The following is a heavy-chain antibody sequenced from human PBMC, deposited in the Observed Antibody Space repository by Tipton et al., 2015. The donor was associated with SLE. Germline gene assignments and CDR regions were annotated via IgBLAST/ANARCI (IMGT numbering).Heavy chain of an antibody. CDR2: ISGSADST. CDR3: AKDPGYSYGHGLDY. CDR1: GGSISSGAYY. Sequence: LSLTCTVSGGSISSGAYYWSWIRQAPGKGLEWVSGISGSADSTNYADSVKGRFTISRDNSKSTLYLQMNSLRVEDTAVYYCAKDPGYSYGHGLDYWGQGTLVTVSS. D-gene: IGHD5-18*01. J-gene: IGHJ4*02. V-gene: IGHV3-23*01.